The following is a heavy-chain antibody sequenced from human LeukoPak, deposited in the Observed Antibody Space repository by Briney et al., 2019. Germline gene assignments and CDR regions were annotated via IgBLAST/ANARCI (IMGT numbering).Heavy chain of an antibody. CDR2: IYSGGST. CDR3: VREGYSSGWFRN. V-gene: IGHV3-53*01. Sequence: GGSLRLSCAASGFTVSTNYMSWVRQAPGKGLEWVSVIYSGGSTYYVDSVKGRFTISRDDSKNTLYLQMNSLKAEDTAVYYCVREGYSSGWFRNWGQGTLVSVSS. J-gene: IGHJ4*02. CDR1: GFTVSTNY. D-gene: IGHD6-19*01.